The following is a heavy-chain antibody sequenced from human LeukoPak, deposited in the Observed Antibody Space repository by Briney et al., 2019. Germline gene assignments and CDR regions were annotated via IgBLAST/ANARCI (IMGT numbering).Heavy chain of an antibody. J-gene: IGHJ1*01. CDR3: ARDRYYYDSSAGEYFQH. D-gene: IGHD3-22*01. CDR2: IYTSGST. V-gene: IGHV4-4*07. Sequence: PSETLSLTCTGSGGSISSYYWSWIRQPAGKGLEWIGRIYTSGSTNYNPSLKSRVTMSVDTSKNQFSLKLSSVTAADTAVYYCARDRYYYDSSAGEYFQHWGQGTLVTVSS. CDR1: GGSISSYY.